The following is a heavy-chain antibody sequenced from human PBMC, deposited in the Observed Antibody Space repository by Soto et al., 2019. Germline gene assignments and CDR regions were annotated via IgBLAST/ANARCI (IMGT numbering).Heavy chain of an antibody. Sequence: QVQLVQSGAEMKKPGSSVKVSCQSSGGTFNTYAMNWVRQAPGQGPEWMGDISPMFGAANYAPKFQGRVTITADESTGTSYMQLSPLPSEDTALYFCAREVQVHTPAFVYWGQGTLVTVSS. D-gene: IGHD3-10*01. CDR3: AREVQVHTPAFVY. CDR2: ISPMFGAA. CDR1: GGTFNTYA. J-gene: IGHJ4*02. V-gene: IGHV1-69*19.